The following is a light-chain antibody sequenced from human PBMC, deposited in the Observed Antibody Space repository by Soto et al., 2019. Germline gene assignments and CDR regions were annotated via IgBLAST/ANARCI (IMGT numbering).Light chain of an antibody. CDR2: DAS. CDR3: QQRRSWPPT. V-gene: IGKV3-11*01. Sequence: EIVLTQSPATLSLSPGERATLSCRASLSVSSYLAWYQQKRGQPPRLLIYDASNRATDIPARFSGSGSGTDFTLSTSSLEPEDFAVYYCQQRRSWPPTFGQGTKVDIK. CDR1: LSVSSY. J-gene: IGKJ1*01.